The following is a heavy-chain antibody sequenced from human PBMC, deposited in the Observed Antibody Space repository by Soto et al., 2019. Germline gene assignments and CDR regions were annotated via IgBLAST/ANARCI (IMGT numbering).Heavy chain of an antibody. D-gene: IGHD1-7*01. CDR3: AKNQERELPRVIDF. V-gene: IGHV3-23*01. J-gene: IGHJ4*02. Sequence: EVRLLESGGGLVKPGGSLRLSCATSGLTFSNYVMSWVRQAPGGGLEWVSSMSGSSSTTYYADSVRGRFTISRDRYKNTLYLQMSSLRAEDTALYYCAKNQERELPRVIDFWGQGTLVTVSS. CDR2: MSGSSSTT. CDR1: GLTFSNYV.